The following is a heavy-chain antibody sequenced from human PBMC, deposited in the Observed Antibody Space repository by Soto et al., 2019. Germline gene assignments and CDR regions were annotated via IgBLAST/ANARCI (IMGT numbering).Heavy chain of an antibody. J-gene: IGHJ6*02. CDR2: MNPDNGRT. CDR1: GYTFSDFS. Sequence: GASVKVSCKASGYTFSDFSMDWVRQAPGQGLECLGWMNPDNGRTNYAHTFKAWVTLNRDTSISTASMELSSMRSDDTAVYYCARDPYTSSSGYYYGMDVWGQGTTVTVSS. V-gene: IGHV1-2*04. CDR3: ARDPYTSSSGYYYGMDV. D-gene: IGHD6-13*01.